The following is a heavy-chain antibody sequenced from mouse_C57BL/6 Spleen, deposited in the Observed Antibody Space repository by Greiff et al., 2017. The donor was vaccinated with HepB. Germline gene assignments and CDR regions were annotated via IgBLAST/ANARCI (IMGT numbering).Heavy chain of an antibody. CDR2: ISSGGSYT. CDR3: ARQISYRYFDV. CDR1: GFTFSSYG. Sequence: EVQLVESGGDLVKPGGSLKLSCAASGFTFSSYGMSWVRQTPDKRLEWVATISSGGSYTYYPDSVKGRFTISRDNAKNTLYLQMSSLKSEDTAMYYCARQISYRYFDVWGTGTTVTVSS. D-gene: IGHD2-4*01. J-gene: IGHJ1*03. V-gene: IGHV5-6*01.